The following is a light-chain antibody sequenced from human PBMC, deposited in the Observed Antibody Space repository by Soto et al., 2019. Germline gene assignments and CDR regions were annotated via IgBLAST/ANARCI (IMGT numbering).Light chain of an antibody. CDR3: QHYGTSLA. CDR1: QTISSNS. J-gene: IGKJ4*01. Sequence: EIVLTQSPGTLSLSPGERATLSCRASQTISSNSLAWYQQKPGQAPRLLIYSAYSKTGGVPDRFSGSGSGTDFTHTITRLEPEDFAGYYCQHYGTSLAFGGGPNVEIK. V-gene: IGKV3-20*01. CDR2: SAY.